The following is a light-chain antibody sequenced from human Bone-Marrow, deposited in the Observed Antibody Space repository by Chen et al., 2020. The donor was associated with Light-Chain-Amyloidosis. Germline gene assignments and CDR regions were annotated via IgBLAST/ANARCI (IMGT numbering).Light chain of an antibody. CDR3: QQRSNWPLSIT. Sequence: EVVLTQSPATLSLSPGERATLSCRASQGIGTFLAWYQKKPGQAPRLLIYDASNRATGIPPRFSGSGSGTDFTLTIISLEPEDFAVYYCQQRSNWPLSITFGQGTRLEIQ. V-gene: IGKV3-11*01. CDR2: DAS. CDR1: QGIGTF. J-gene: IGKJ5*01.